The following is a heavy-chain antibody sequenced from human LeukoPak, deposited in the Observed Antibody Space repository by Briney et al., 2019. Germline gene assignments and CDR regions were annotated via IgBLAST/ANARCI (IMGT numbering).Heavy chain of an antibody. J-gene: IGHJ4*02. CDR1: GFTFSTYA. CDR3: ARDLYYGSGSPSY. V-gene: IGHV3-20*04. D-gene: IGHD3-10*01. CDR2: INWNGGST. Sequence: GGSLRLSCAASGFTFSTYAMNWVRQAPGKGLEWVSGINWNGGSTVYADSVKGRFTISRDNAKNSLYLQMNSLRAEDTALYYCARDLYYGSGSPSYWGQGTLVTVSS.